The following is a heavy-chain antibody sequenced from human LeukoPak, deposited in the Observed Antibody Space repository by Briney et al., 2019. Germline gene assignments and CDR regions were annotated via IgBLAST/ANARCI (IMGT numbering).Heavy chain of an antibody. V-gene: IGHV5-51*01. J-gene: IGHJ4*02. CDR3: EVGYRNGYHDY. CDR1: GYSFTTSW. CDR2: IYPGDSDA. D-gene: IGHD5-18*01. Sequence: GESLKISCKVSGYSFTTSWIGWVRQMPGKGLEWMGIIYPGDSDARYSPSFQGQVTMSADKSISTASLQWSSLKASDTAMYYCEVGYRNGYHDYWGQGTLVTVAS.